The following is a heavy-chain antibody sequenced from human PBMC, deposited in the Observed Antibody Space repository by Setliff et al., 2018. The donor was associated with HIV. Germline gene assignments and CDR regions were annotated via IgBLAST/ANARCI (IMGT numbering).Heavy chain of an antibody. CDR2: IYIYNSGST. D-gene: IGHD3-3*01. V-gene: IGHV4-59*01. Sequence: PSETLSLTCSVSGGSSSGYYWSWIRQPPGKGLEWIGYIYIYNSGSTNYNPSLTSRVTISVDTSRNQFSLKLTSVTAADTAIYYCARGVNFDYWGQGTQVTV. J-gene: IGHJ4*02. CDR1: GGSSSGYY. CDR3: ARGVNFDY.